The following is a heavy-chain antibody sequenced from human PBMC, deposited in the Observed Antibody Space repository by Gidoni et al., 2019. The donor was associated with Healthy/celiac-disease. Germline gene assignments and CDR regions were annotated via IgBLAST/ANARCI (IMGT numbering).Heavy chain of an antibody. J-gene: IGHJ4*02. Sequence: QVQLQQCGAGLLTPSETLSLTCAVYGGSFSGYYWSWIRQPPGKGLEWIGEINHSGSTNYNPSLKSRVTISVDTSKNQFSLKLSSVTAADTAVYYCARGGPKVVGYWGQGTLVTVSS. V-gene: IGHV4-34*01. CDR3: ARGGPKVVGY. CDR1: GGSFSGYY. CDR2: INHSGST.